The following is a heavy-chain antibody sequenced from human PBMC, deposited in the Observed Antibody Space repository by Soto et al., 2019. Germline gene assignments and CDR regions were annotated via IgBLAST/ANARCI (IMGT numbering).Heavy chain of an antibody. CDR2: VNSDESTT. D-gene: IGHD2-21*02. V-gene: IGHV3-74*01. CDR1: GFTFSSYL. J-gene: IGHJ4*02. Sequence: GGSLRLSCAASGFTFSSYLMHWVRQCPGKGLVWVSRVNSDESTTSYADPVKGRFTISRDNAKNTLYLQMSSLRVEDTALYYCVCFECGRTAVVTAMEANGYWGQGTLVTVSS. CDR3: VCFECGRTAVVTAMEANGY.